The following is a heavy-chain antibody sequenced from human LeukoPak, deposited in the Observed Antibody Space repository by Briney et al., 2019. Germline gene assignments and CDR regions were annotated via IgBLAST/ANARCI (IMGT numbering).Heavy chain of an antibody. CDR1: GYTFSDYY. CDR3: ARPGYCGYDYYFDS. V-gene: IGHV3-11*01. D-gene: IGHD5-12*01. CDR2: ISSSGSTI. J-gene: IGHJ4*02. Sequence: GGSLRLSCVAYGYTFSDYYMSWIRHAPGAGLEWDSFISSSGSTIYYADSAKGRFTISRDNANNSLYLQMNSLRAEGTAVYYCARPGYCGYDYYFDSWGQGTLVTVSS.